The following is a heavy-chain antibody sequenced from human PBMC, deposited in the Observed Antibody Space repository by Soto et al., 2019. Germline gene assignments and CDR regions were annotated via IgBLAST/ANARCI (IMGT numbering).Heavy chain of an antibody. Sequence: GGSLRLSCAASGFTFSSYAMSWVRQAPGKGLEWVSAISGSGGSTYYADSVKGRFTISRDNSKNTLYLQMNSLRAEDTAVYSCAKELCSGGSCYPSYFDYWGQGTLVTVSS. CDR1: GFTFSSYA. J-gene: IGHJ4*02. V-gene: IGHV3-23*01. CDR2: ISGSGGST. CDR3: AKELCSGGSCYPSYFDY. D-gene: IGHD2-15*01.